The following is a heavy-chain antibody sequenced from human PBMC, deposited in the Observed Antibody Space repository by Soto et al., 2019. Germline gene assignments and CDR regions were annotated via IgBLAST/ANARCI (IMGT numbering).Heavy chain of an antibody. CDR2: IYYSGST. Sequence: SETLSLTCTVSGGSISSYYWSWIRQPPGKGLEWIGYIYYSGSTNYNPSLKSRVTISVDTSKNQFSLRLSSVTAADTAVYYCASSEGRYWGKGTLVTVSS. CDR1: GGSISSYY. CDR3: ASSEGRY. J-gene: IGHJ4*02. V-gene: IGHV4-59*01.